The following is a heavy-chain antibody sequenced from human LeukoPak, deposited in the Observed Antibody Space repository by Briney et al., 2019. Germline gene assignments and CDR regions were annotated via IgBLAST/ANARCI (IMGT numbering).Heavy chain of an antibody. Sequence: PGGSLRLSCAASGFTFGDYAMHWVRQPPGKGLEWVSLIGADGGETFYADSVKGRFTVSRDNREKSLYLQMNSLRAEDTAVFYCTRDHPDCRGINCLLFDYWGQGTLVTVSS. V-gene: IGHV3-43D*04. J-gene: IGHJ4*02. D-gene: IGHD2-2*01. CDR2: IGADGGET. CDR3: TRDHPDCRGINCLLFDY. CDR1: GFTFGDYA.